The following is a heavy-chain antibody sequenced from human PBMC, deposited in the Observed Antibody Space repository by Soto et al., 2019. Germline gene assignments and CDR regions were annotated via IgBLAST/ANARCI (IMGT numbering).Heavy chain of an antibody. J-gene: IGHJ3*02. V-gene: IGHV1-69*01. CDR2: IIPIFGTA. CDR1: GGTFSSYA. CDR3: ALKLDLDAFDI. Sequence: QVQLVQSGAEVKKPGSSVKVSCKASGGTFSSYAISWVRQAPGQGLEWMGGIIPIFGTANYAQKFQGRVTITADESTRTAYMDVGRLGSEDTAVYYCALKLDLDAFDIWGQGTMVTVSS. D-gene: IGHD1-7*01.